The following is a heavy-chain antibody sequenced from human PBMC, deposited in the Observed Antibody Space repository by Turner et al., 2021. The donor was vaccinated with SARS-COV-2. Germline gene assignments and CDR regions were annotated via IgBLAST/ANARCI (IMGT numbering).Heavy chain of an antibody. J-gene: IGHJ3*02. CDR2: ISSSSSYI. V-gene: IGHV3-21*01. D-gene: IGHD3-22*01. CDR1: GFTFSSYS. CDR3: ARCHYYDSRGYYPQAFDI. Sequence: EVQLVESGGGLVKPGGSLRLSCAASGFTFSSYSMNWVRQAPGKWLEWVSSISSSSSYIYYADSVKGRFTISRDNAKNSLYLQINSLRAEDTAVYYCARCHYYDSRGYYPQAFDIWGQVTMVTVSS.